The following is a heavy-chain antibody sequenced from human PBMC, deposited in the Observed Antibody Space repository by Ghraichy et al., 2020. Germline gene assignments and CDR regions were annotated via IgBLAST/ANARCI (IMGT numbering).Heavy chain of an antibody. CDR3: AREDIVLVPAAIRAYYFDY. J-gene: IGHJ4*02. Sequence: LNISCAASGFTFSSYWMSWVRQAPGKGLEWVANIKQDESEKYYVDSVKGRFTISRDNAKNSLYLQMNSLRAEDTAVYYCAREDIVLVPAAIRAYYFDYWGQGTLVTVSS. V-gene: IGHV3-7*01. CDR2: IKQDESEK. D-gene: IGHD2-2*02. CDR1: GFTFSSYW.